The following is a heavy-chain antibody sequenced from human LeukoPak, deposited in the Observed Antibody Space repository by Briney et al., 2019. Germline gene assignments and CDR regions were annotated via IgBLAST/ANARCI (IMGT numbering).Heavy chain of an antibody. Sequence: GGSLRLSCSASGFSFSGNAMHWVRQAPGKGLEYVSGISSNGGSTGYADSVKGRFTISRDNSKRGMFLQMSSLRPEDTAIYYCASTYHYDSSGYYPFDYWGQGTLVTVSS. J-gene: IGHJ4*02. V-gene: IGHV3-64D*09. CDR1: GFSFSGNA. CDR3: ASTYHYDSSGYYPFDY. D-gene: IGHD3-22*01. CDR2: ISSNGGST.